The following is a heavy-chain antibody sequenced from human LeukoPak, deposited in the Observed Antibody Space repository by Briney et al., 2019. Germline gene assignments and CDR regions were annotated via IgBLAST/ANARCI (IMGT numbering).Heavy chain of an antibody. CDR3: ASPGPKNIVVVVAEKAYGLDV. D-gene: IGHD2-15*01. CDR1: GGTFSSYA. CDR2: FIPIFGTA. Sequence: SVKVSCQASGGTFSSYAISWVRQAPGQGLEWMGGFIPIFGTANYAQKFQGRVTITADESTSTAYMELSSLRSEDTAVYYCASPGPKNIVVVVAEKAYGLDVWGQGTTVTVSS. J-gene: IGHJ6*02. V-gene: IGHV1-69*13.